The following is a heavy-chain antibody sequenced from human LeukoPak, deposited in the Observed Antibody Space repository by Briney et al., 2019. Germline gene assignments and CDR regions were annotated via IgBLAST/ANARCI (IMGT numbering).Heavy chain of an antibody. D-gene: IGHD2-2*01. CDR1: GSSITSYW. J-gene: IGHJ3*02. CDR2: ISPGNSNT. CDR3: AIRYCSSTSCSNDAFDI. Sequence: GTLPLICCNGSGSSITSYWIGWVRQMPGEGLEWMGIISPGNSNTSYTPSFQGHVTISAYKSTITAYLQWSSLKASDTAMYYCAIRYCSSTSCSNDAFDIWGQGTMVTVSS. V-gene: IGHV5-51*01.